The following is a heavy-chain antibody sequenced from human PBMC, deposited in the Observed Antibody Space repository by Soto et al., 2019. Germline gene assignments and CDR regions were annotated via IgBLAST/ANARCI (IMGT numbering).Heavy chain of an antibody. V-gene: IGHV1-69*01. J-gene: IGHJ5*02. Sequence: QVQLVQSGAEVKKPGSSVKVSCKASGGTFSSYAISWVRQAPGQGLEWMGGIIPIFGTANYAQKFQGRVTITADESTSTAYMELSSLRSADTAVYYCARGKGPKPLATKNWFDPWVQVTLVTVSS. CDR3: ARGKGPKPLATKNWFDP. CDR1: GGTFSSYA. CDR2: IIPIFGTA.